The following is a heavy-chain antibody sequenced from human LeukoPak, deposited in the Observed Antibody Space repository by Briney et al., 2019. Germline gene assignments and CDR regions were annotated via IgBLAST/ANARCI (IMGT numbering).Heavy chain of an antibody. CDR3: ARASPPQGGNWFDP. J-gene: IGHJ5*02. CDR2: ISSSSSYI. D-gene: IGHD1-26*01. V-gene: IGHV3-21*01. Sequence: GGSLRLSCAASGFTFSSYSMNWVRQAPGKGLEWVSSISSSSSYIYYADSVKGRFTISRDNAKNSLYLQMNSLRAEDTAVYYCARASPPQGGNWFDPWGQGTLVTVSS. CDR1: GFTFSSYS.